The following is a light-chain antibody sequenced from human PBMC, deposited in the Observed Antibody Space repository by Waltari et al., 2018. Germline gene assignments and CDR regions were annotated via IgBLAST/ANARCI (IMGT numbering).Light chain of an antibody. J-gene: IGKJ1*01. Sequence: EIVLTQSQGTLSWSPGERATLSCRASQSVRSSSLPGYQQKPGQAPRVLIHGASNRATGIPDRFSGSGSGTDFTLTISRLEPEDFAVYYCQQYGSSPWTFGQGTKVEIK. CDR2: GAS. CDR3: QQYGSSPWT. CDR1: QSVRSSS. V-gene: IGKV3-20*01.